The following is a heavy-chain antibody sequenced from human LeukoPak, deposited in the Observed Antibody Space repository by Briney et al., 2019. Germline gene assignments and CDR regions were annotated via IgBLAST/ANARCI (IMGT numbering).Heavy chain of an antibody. V-gene: IGHV5-51*01. Sequence: GESPQISCQTSGSGFRIYGIAWGRPMPGKGLEWMGLIYPSDPDTRYSPSFQGQVTVSADKSISTAYLQWSSLKASDTGMYYCARVDYMGDWFDPWGQGTLVTVSS. J-gene: IGHJ5*02. D-gene: IGHD4-11*01. CDR2: IYPSDPDT. CDR3: ARVDYMGDWFDP. CDR1: GSGFRIYG.